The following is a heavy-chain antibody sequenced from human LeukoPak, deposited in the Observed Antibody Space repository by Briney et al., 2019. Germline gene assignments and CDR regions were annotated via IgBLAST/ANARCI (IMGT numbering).Heavy chain of an antibody. Sequence: GGSLRLSCAGSGFAFDNYAMSWVRQAPGKGLECVSTISGNGGRTYYADSVKGRFTISRDNSRDTMYLQMNSLRAEDTAVYYCAKHAPPDYYYDSSGYFWPYYYYGMDVWGQGTTVTVSS. D-gene: IGHD3-22*01. V-gene: IGHV3-23*01. CDR2: ISGNGGRT. CDR1: GFAFDNYA. J-gene: IGHJ6*02. CDR3: AKHAPPDYYYDSSGYFWPYYYYGMDV.